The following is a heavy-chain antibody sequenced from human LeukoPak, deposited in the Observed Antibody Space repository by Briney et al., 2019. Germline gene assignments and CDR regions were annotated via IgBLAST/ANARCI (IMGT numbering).Heavy chain of an antibody. D-gene: IGHD6-13*01. Sequence: GGSLRLSCAASGFSFRHYAMNCVRQAPGKGMEWVAYVNAESTDILYADSVRGRFTISRDNAKNSLYLQMNSLRAEDRGVYYCARDTFEPLVIDFWGQGTLVTVSS. CDR1: GFSFRHYA. CDR2: VNAESTDI. CDR3: ARDTFEPLVIDF. V-gene: IGHV3-11*06. J-gene: IGHJ4*02.